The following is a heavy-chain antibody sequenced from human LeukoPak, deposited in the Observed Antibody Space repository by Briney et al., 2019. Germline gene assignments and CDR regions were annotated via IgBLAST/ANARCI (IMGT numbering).Heavy chain of an antibody. V-gene: IGHV3-48*03. D-gene: IGHD5-24*01. CDR3: ARVWDGDGCNLDY. Sequence: PGGSLRLSCAASGFTFNTYEMNWVRQAPGKGLEWISYVSANGDTIYYADSVKGRFTISRDNAKNLLYLQMNSLRAEDTAVYYCARVWDGDGCNLDYWGQGTLVTVSS. J-gene: IGHJ4*02. CDR2: VSANGDTI. CDR1: GFTFNTYE.